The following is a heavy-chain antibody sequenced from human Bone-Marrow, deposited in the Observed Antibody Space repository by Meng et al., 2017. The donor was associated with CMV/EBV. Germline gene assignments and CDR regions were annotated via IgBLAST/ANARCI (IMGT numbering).Heavy chain of an antibody. J-gene: IGHJ6*02. V-gene: IGHV1-18*01. CDR3: ARVLSGRKGYYYYYGLDV. CDR2: ISAYNGNT. D-gene: IGHD2-15*01. Sequence: ASVKVSCKASGYSLRDYNVNWVRQAPGQGLEWMGWISAYNGNTNYAQKLQGRVTMTTDTSTSTAYMELRSLRSDDTAVYYCARVLSGRKGYYYYYGLDVWGQGTTVTVSS. CDR1: GYSLRDYN.